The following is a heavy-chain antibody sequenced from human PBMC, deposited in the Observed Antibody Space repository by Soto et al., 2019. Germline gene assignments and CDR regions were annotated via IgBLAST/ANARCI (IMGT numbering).Heavy chain of an antibody. D-gene: IGHD1-26*01. V-gene: IGHV3-30*18. CDR1: GFTFSSYG. CDR3: AKVPVKEWELPNDAFDI. CDR2: ISYDGSNK. Sequence: GGSRRLSCAASGFTFSSYGMHWVRQAPGKGLEWVAVISYDGSNKYYADSVKGRFTISRDNSKNTLYLQMNSLRAEDTAAYYRAKVPVKEWELPNDAFDIWGQGTMVTVSS. J-gene: IGHJ3*02.